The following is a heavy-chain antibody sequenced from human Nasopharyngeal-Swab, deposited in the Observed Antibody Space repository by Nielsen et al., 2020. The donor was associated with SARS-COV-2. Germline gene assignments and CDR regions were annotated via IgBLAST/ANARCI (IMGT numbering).Heavy chain of an antibody. J-gene: IGHJ4*02. Sequence: ASVKVSCKASGYTFSDYYMEWVRQAPGQGLEWMGRINPNSGGTNYAQKFQGRVTMTRDTSLPTGTMELSGLRSDDTAVYFCSRVPRVGGYSYGYDYWGQGTLVTVSS. V-gene: IGHV1-2*06. CDR3: SRVPRVGGYSYGYDY. CDR2: INPNSGGT. D-gene: IGHD5-18*01. CDR1: GYTFSDYY.